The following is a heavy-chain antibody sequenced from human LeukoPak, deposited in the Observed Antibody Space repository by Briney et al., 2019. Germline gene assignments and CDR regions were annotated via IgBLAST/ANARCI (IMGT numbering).Heavy chain of an antibody. CDR1: GFTFSSYS. D-gene: IGHD3-22*01. V-gene: IGHV3-48*01. Sequence: PGGYLRLSCAASGFTFSSYSMNWVRQAPGKGLEWVSYISSSSSTIYYADSVKGRFTISRDNAKNSLYLQMNSLRAEDTAVYYCARSADSSGYFREITLYYFDYWGQGTLVTVSS. CDR3: ARSADSSGYFREITLYYFDY. J-gene: IGHJ4*02. CDR2: ISSSSSTI.